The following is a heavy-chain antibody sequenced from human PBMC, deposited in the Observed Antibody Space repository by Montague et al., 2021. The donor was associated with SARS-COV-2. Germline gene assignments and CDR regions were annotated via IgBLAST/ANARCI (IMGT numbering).Heavy chain of an antibody. J-gene: IGHJ3*01. CDR2: ITHSGNT. D-gene: IGHD6-25*01. V-gene: IGHV4-34*01. CDR3: ARGQVTALAILDVFPAAGALGS. Sequence: SETLSLTCAVYGGSFNDYYWTWVRQPPGKGLEWIGDITHSGNTKYNPSLQNRVTMSVDKSKNQFSLKLTSVTAADTAIYYCARGQVTALAILDVFPAAGALGSWGRGTTVTVSS. CDR1: GGSFNDYY.